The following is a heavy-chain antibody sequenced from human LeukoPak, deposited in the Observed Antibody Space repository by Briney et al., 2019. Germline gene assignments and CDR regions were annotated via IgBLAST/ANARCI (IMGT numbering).Heavy chain of an antibody. Sequence: GGSLRLSCAASGFTFSSYSMNWVRQAPGKGLEWVSSISSSSSYIYYADSVKGRFTISRHNAKSSLYLQMNSLRAEDTAVYYCARDPTYYYDSSGYQMGGYWGQGTLVTVSS. V-gene: IGHV3-21*01. J-gene: IGHJ4*02. D-gene: IGHD3-22*01. CDR3: ARDPTYYYDSSGYQMGGY. CDR2: ISSSSSYI. CDR1: GFTFSSYS.